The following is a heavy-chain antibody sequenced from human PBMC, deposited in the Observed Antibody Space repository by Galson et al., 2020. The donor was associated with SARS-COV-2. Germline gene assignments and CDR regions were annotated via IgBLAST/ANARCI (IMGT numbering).Heavy chain of an antibody. CDR3: ARELFDY. Sequence: GGSLRLSCTASGFTFYSYEMDWVRQAPGKGLEWVSYISGSGASKSYTDSVEGRFTVSRDNTKNSLYLQMNNLRAEDTAVYYCARELFDYWGQGTRVTVSS. CDR1: GFTFYSYE. CDR2: ISGSGASK. V-gene: IGHV3-48*03. J-gene: IGHJ4*02.